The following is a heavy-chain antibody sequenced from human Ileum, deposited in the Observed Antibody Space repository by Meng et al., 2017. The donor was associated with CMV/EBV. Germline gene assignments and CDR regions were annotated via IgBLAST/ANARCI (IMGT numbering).Heavy chain of an antibody. J-gene: IGHJ6*02. V-gene: IGHV4-34*01. CDR2: INHSGST. CDR1: GGSFSVYY. CDR3: ARDRPYGDFYYNYAMDV. D-gene: IGHD4-17*01. Sequence: SETLSLTCAVYGGSFSVYYWSWIRQPPGKGLEWIGEINHSGSTYYNPTLKSRVTISVDTSKNQFSLKLSSVTAADTAMYYCARDRPYGDFYYNYAMDVWGQGTTVTVSS.